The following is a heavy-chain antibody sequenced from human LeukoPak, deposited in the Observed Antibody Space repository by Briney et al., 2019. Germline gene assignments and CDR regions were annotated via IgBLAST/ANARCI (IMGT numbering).Heavy chain of an antibody. CDR3: ARELPPYCSGGSCYSGFVDY. V-gene: IGHV1-2*06. CDR1: GYTFTGYY. J-gene: IGHJ4*02. Sequence: ASVTVSCTASGYTFTGYYMHWVRQAPGQGLEWMGRINPNSGGTNYAQKFQGRVTMTRDTSISTAYMELSRLRSDDTAVYYCARELPPYCSGGSCYSGFVDYWGQGTLATVSS. CDR2: INPNSGGT. D-gene: IGHD2-15*01.